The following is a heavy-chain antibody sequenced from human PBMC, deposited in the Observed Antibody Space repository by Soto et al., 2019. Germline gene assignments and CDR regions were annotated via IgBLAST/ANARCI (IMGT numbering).Heavy chain of an antibody. CDR2: IIPIFGTA. J-gene: IGHJ4*02. D-gene: IGHD1-7*01. CDR3: ARGSPLELRPLYY. Sequence: QVQLVQSGAEVKKPGSSVKVSCKASGGTFSSYAIRWVRQAPGQGLEWMGGIIPIFGTANYAQKFQGRYTINADKPTSKAYMELSRLTSDDTAVYYCARGSPLELRPLYYRAQGTLVTVSS. V-gene: IGHV1-69*14. CDR1: GGTFSSYA.